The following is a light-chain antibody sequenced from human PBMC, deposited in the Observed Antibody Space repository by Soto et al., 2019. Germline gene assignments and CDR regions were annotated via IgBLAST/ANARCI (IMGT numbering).Light chain of an antibody. CDR1: QSISSW. J-gene: IGKJ1*01. CDR3: QQYNSHAWT. Sequence: DLQMTQSPSTLSASVGDRVTITCRASQSISSWLAWYQQKPGKAPKLLIYDASSLESGVPSRFSGSGSGTEFTLTISSLQPDDFATYYCQQYNSHAWTFGQGTKVEIK. CDR2: DAS. V-gene: IGKV1-5*01.